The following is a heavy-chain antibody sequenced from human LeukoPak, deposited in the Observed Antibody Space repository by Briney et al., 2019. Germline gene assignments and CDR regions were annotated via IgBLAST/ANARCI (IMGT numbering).Heavy chain of an antibody. D-gene: IGHD1-14*01. Sequence: SETLSLTCTVSGGSISSGDYYWSWIRQPPGKGLEWIGYIYYSGSTYYNPSLKSRVTISVDTSKNQFSLKLSSVTAADTAVYYCARAGYNLDAFDIWGQGTMVTVSS. CDR2: IYYSGST. CDR3: ARAGYNLDAFDI. V-gene: IGHV4-30-4*01. J-gene: IGHJ3*02. CDR1: GGSISSGDYY.